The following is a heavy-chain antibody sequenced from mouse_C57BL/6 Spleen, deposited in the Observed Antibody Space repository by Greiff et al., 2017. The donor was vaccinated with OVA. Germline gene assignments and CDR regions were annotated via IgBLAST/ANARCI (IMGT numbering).Heavy chain of an antibody. CDR2: IDPSDSYT. Sequence: QVQLQQPGAELVMPGASVKLSCKASGYPFTSYWMHWVKQRPGQGLAWIGEIDPSDSYTTYNQKFKGTSTLTVDKSSSTADRQISSLTAEDSAVYYCARTDGYDGGEDDWGQGTTLTVSS. CDR1: GYPFTSYW. CDR3: ARTDGYDGGEDD. J-gene: IGHJ2*01. V-gene: IGHV1-69*01. D-gene: IGHD2-2*01.